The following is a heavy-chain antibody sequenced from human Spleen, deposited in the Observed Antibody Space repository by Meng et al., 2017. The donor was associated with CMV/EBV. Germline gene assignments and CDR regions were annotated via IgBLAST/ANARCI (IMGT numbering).Heavy chain of an antibody. Sequence: ASVKVSCKASGYTFTGYYMHWVRQAPGQGLEWMGWINPNSGGTNYAQKFQGRVTMTRDTSISTAYMELSRLRSDDTAVYYCATAGRGGSSGWLSRHGDYYFDYWGQGTLVTVSS. D-gene: IGHD6-19*01. V-gene: IGHV1-2*02. CDR1: GYTFTGYY. CDR2: INPNSGGT. CDR3: ATAGRGGSSGWLSRHGDYYFDY. J-gene: IGHJ4*02.